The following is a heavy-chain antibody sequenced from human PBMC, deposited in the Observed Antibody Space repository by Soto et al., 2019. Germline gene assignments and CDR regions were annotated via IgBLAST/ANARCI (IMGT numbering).Heavy chain of an antibody. CDR1: GYTFTSYG. CDR2: ISAYNGNT. D-gene: IGHD2-2*01. Sequence: QVQLVQSGAEVKKPGASVKVSCKASGYTFTSYGISWVRQAPGQGLEWMGWISAYNGNTNYAQKLQGRVTMTTDISTSTAYMELRSLRSDDTAVYYCARQPSCSSTSCYWYFDLWGRGTLVTVSS. V-gene: IGHV1-18*01. CDR3: ARQPSCSSTSCYWYFDL. J-gene: IGHJ2*01.